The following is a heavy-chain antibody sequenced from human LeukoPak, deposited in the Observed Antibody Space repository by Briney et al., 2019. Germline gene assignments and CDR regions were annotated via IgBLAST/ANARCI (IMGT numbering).Heavy chain of an antibody. V-gene: IGHV4-4*09. CDR2: IYTSGST. CDR1: GGSFSGYY. D-gene: IGHD3-22*01. CDR3: ARRPVVTGSFDI. J-gene: IGHJ3*02. Sequence: PSETLSLTCAVYGGSFSGYYWSWIRQPPGKGLEWIGYIYTSGSTNYNPSLKSRVTISVDTSKNQFSLKLSSVTAADTAVYYCARRPVVTGSFDIWGQGTMVTVSS.